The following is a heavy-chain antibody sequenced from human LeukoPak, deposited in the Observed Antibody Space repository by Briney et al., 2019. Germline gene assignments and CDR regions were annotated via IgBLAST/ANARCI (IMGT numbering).Heavy chain of an antibody. CDR2: ISKDGRNT. Sequence: GGSLRLSCAASGFTFSSYAMSWVRQAPGEGLEWVAVISKDGRNTDYANSVRGRFTISRDNSKNTLYLQMNSLRAEDTAVYYCARDWFVDYWGQGTLVTVSS. D-gene: IGHD3-10*01. J-gene: IGHJ4*02. CDR1: GFTFSSYA. V-gene: IGHV3-30*03. CDR3: ARDWFVDY.